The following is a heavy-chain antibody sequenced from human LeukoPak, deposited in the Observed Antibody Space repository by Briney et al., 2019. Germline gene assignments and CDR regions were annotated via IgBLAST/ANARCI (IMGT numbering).Heavy chain of an antibody. J-gene: IGHJ4*02. V-gene: IGHV4-38-2*01. Sequence: PSETLSLTCAVSGYSISSGYYWGWIRQPPGKGLEWIGEINHSGSTNYNPSLKSRVTISVDTSKNQFSLKLSSVTAADTAVYYCARGPSSDCSSTSCYNSPTDYWGQRTLVTVSS. D-gene: IGHD2-2*02. CDR1: GYSISSGYY. CDR3: ARGPSSDCSSTSCYNSPTDY. CDR2: INHSGST.